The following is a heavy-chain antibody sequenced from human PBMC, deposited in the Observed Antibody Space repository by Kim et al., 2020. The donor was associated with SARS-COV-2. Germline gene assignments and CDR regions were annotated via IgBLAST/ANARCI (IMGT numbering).Heavy chain of an antibody. Sequence: GRSLRLSCAASGFTFSSYAMHWVRQAPGKGLEWVAVISYDGSNKYYADSVKGRFTISRDNSKNTLYLQMNSLRAEDTAVYYCASSVSVTTFSDYWGQGTL. J-gene: IGHJ4*02. CDR3: ASSVSVTTFSDY. V-gene: IGHV3-30-3*01. CDR2: ISYDGSNK. CDR1: GFTFSSYA. D-gene: IGHD4-4*01.